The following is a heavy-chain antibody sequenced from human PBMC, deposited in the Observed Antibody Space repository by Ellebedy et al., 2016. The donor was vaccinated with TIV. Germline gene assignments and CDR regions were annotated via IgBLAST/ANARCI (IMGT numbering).Heavy chain of an antibody. Sequence: SETLSLTXAVYGGSFSGYYWSWIRQPPGKGLEWIGEINHSGSTNYNPSLKSRVTISVDTSKNQFSLKLSSVTAADTAVYYCARGIPLSIYYYYYYMDVWGKGTTVTVSS. J-gene: IGHJ6*03. D-gene: IGHD2/OR15-2a*01. CDR1: GGSFSGYY. CDR2: INHSGST. CDR3: ARGIPLSIYYYYYYMDV. V-gene: IGHV4-34*01.